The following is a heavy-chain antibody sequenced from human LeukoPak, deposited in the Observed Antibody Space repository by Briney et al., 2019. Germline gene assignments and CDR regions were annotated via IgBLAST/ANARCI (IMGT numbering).Heavy chain of an antibody. Sequence: SETLSLTCTVSGCSISSYYWSWIRQPPGKGLDGIGYIYYSGSTNYNPSLKSRVTISVDTSKTQFSLKLSSVTAADTAVYYCARIGSGSYYYFDYWGQGTLVTVSS. D-gene: IGHD3-10*01. V-gene: IGHV4-59*01. J-gene: IGHJ4*02. CDR3: ARIGSGSYYYFDY. CDR1: GCSISSYY. CDR2: IYYSGST.